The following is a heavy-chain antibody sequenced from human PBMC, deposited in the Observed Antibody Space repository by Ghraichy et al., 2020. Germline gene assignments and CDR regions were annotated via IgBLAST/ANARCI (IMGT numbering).Heavy chain of an antibody. CDR3: ARPLLEWLSDAFDI. D-gene: IGHD3-3*01. CDR1: GGSFSGYY. J-gene: IGHJ3*02. Sequence: SETLSLTCAVYGGSFSGYYWSWIRQPPGKGLEWIGEINHSGSTNYNPSLKSRVTISVDTSKNPFSLKLSSVTAADTAVYYCARPLLEWLSDAFDIGGQGTMVTVSS. CDR2: INHSGST. V-gene: IGHV4-34*01.